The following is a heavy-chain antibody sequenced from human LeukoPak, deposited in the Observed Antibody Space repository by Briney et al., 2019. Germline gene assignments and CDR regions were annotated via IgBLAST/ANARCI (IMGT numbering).Heavy chain of an antibody. CDR3: AKDLGSGSPLTRYYYGMDV. J-gene: IGHJ6*02. CDR1: GFTFSSYA. D-gene: IGHD1-26*01. Sequence: PGRSLRLSCAASGFTFSSYAMHWVRQAPGKGLEWVAVISYDGSNKYYADSVKGRFTISRDNSKNTLYLQMNSLRAEDTAVYYCAKDLGSGSPLTRYYYGMDVWGQGTTVTVSS. V-gene: IGHV3-30-3*01. CDR2: ISYDGSNK.